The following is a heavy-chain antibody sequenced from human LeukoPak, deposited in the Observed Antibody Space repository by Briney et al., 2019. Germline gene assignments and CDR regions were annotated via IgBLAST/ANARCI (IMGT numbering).Heavy chain of an antibody. J-gene: IGHJ6*03. V-gene: IGHV4-59*01. D-gene: IGHD6-13*01. Sequence: PSETLSLTCTVSGGSISSYYWSWIRQPPGKGLEWIGYIYYSGSTNYNPSLKSRVTISVDTSKNQFSLKLSSVSAADTAVYYCPSQSSSWYGAAYYYYMDVWGKGTTVTVSS. CDR1: GGSISSYY. CDR2: IYYSGST. CDR3: PSQSSSWYGAAYYYYMDV.